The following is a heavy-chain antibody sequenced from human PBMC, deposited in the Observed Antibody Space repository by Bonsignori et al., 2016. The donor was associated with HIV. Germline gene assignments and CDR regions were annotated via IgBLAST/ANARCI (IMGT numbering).Heavy chain of an antibody. Sequence: QLQLQESGSGLVKPSETLSLTCVVSSGSISSGGFHWGWIRQPPGQALEWIGYIYHTGSTYYNPSLKSRVTISIDGSNNVFSLKMNSVTAADTAVYCARGGDANYVGDSWGQGTLVTVSS. D-gene: IGHD4/OR15-4a*01. V-gene: IGHV4-30-2*01. CDR3: ARGGDANYVGDS. CDR2: IYHTGST. CDR1: SGSISSGGFH. J-gene: IGHJ4*02.